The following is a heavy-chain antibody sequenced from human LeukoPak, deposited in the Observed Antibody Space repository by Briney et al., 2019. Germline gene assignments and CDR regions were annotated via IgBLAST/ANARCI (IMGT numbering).Heavy chain of an antibody. J-gene: IGHJ4*02. V-gene: IGHV3-11*01. Sequence: SGGSLRLSCAASGFTFSDYYMSWIRQAPGKGLEWVSYISSSGSTIYYADSVKGRFTISRDNAKNSLYLQMNSLRAEDTAVYYCARSHKYYYDSSGYYNYWGQGTLVTVSS. D-gene: IGHD3-22*01. CDR2: ISSSGSTI. CDR3: ARSHKYYYDSSGYYNY. CDR1: GFTFSDYY.